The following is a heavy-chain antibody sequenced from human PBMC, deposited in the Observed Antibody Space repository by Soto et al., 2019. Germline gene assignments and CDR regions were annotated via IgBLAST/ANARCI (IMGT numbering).Heavy chain of an antibody. CDR1: GFTFSSYG. D-gene: IGHD6-6*01. CDR2: IWYDGSNK. J-gene: IGHJ4*02. CDR3: AREGIAARPLAFDY. V-gene: IGHV3-33*01. Sequence: GGSLRLSCAASGFTFSSYGMHWVRQAPGKGLEWVAVIWYDGSNKYYADSVKGRFTISRDNSKNTLYLQMNSLRAEDTAVYYCAREGIAARPLAFDYWGQGTLVTVSS.